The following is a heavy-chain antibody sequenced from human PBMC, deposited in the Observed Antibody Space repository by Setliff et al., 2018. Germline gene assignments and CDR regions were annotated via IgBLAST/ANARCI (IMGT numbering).Heavy chain of an antibody. J-gene: IGHJ4*02. CDR3: ARLSCSSNSCPFDY. V-gene: IGHV4-39*06. Sequence: SETLSLTCTVSGFIFSKYAIHWIRQPPGKGLEWIGSVYYSGTAYYNPSLKSRLYMSVDTSKNQFTLKVISVTAADTAVYYCARLSCSSNSCPFDYWVQGTLVTVSS. CDR2: VYYSGTA. D-gene: IGHD2-2*01. CDR1: GFIFSKYA.